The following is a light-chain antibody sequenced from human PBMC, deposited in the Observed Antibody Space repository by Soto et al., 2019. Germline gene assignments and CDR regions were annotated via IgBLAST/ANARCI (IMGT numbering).Light chain of an antibody. V-gene: IGKV3-20*01. CDR2: GAS. Sequence: EIVLTQSPGTLSLYPGERATLSCRASQSVSCSYLAWYQQKPGQAPRLLIYGASSRATGIPDRFSGSGSGTDFTLTISRLEPEDFAVYYCQQYGSSGLTFGGGTKVEIK. CDR1: QSVSCSY. CDR3: QQYGSSGLT. J-gene: IGKJ4*01.